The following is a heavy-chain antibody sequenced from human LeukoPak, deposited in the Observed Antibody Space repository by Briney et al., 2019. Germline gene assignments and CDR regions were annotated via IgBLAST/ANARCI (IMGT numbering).Heavy chain of an antibody. J-gene: IGHJ2*01. V-gene: IGHV1-18*01. D-gene: IGHD7-27*01. CDR3: ANTNWPNWYFDL. CDR2: ISAYNGNT. CDR1: GYTFTSYG. Sequence: ASVKVSCKASGYTFTSYGISWVRQAPGQGLEWMGWISAYNGNTDYAQKFQGRVTMTTDTSTNTAYMDLRSLRSDDTAVYYCANTNWPNWYFDLWGRGTLVTVSS.